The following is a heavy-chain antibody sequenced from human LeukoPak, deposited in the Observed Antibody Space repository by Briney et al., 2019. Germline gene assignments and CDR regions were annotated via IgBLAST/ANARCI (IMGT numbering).Heavy chain of an antibody. CDR3: ARVFGGSTSYGMDV. V-gene: IGHV4-38-2*02. CDR2: IYHSVST. J-gene: IGHJ6*02. D-gene: IGHD3-10*01. CDR1: GGSISSYY. Sequence: SETLSLTCTVSGGSISSYYWGWIRQPPGKGLEWIGSIYHSVSTYYNPSLKSRVTISVNTSKNHFSLKLSSVTAADTAVYYCARVFGGSTSYGMDVWGQGTTVTVSS.